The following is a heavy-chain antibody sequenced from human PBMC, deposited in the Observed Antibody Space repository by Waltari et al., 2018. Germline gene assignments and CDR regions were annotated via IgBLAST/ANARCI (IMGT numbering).Heavy chain of an antibody. V-gene: IGHV3-21*06. CDR2: ISSNSNYC. CDR3: GRENWGRNDY. Sequence: EVQLVDSGGGLVRPGGSLRLSCAASRFNFRPFYMHWVRQAPGKGLEWVASISSNSNYCHYGDSVKGRFTISRDDARNSLFLQMNDLRAEDTALYYCGRENWGRNDYWGQGALVTVSS. CDR1: RFNFRPFY. J-gene: IGHJ4*02. D-gene: IGHD7-27*01.